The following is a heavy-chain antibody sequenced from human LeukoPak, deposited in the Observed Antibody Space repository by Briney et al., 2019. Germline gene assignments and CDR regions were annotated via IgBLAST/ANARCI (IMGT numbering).Heavy chain of an antibody. D-gene: IGHD4-11*01. V-gene: IGHV4-30-4*01. CDR2: INYSGST. CDR3: ARRTTVTTHLGY. CDR1: GGSISSDNYQ. Sequence: SETLSLTCTVSGGSISSDNYQWSWIRQPPGKGLEWIGYINYSGSTCYNPSLKSRVTISVDTSKNQFSLKLSSVTAADTAVYYCARRTTVTTHLGYWGQGTLVTVSS. J-gene: IGHJ4*02.